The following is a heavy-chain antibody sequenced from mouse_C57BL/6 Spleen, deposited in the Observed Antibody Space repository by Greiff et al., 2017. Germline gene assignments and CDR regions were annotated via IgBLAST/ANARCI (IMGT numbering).Heavy chain of an antibody. CDR2: INPSTGGT. Sequence: EVQLQESGPELVKPGASVKISCKASGYSFTGYYMNWVKQSPEKSLEWIGEINPSTGGTTYNQKFKAKATLTIDKSSSTAYMQLKSLTSEDSAVDYCARSSTVVATRYFDYWGQGTTLTVSS. CDR1: GYSFTGYY. J-gene: IGHJ2*01. V-gene: IGHV1-42*01. D-gene: IGHD1-1*01. CDR3: ARSSTVVATRYFDY.